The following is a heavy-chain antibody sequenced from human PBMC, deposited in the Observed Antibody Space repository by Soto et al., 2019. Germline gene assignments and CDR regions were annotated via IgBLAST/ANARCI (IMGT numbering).Heavy chain of an antibody. J-gene: IGHJ6*02. V-gene: IGHV1-46*01. D-gene: IGHD5-12*01. CDR3: ARDRPRWLQFNCYYGMDV. CDR1: GYTFTSYY. Sequence: QVQLVQSGAEVKKPGASVKVSCKASGYTFTSYYMHWVRQAPGQGLEWMGIINPSGGSTSYAQKFQGRVTMTRDTSTSTVYMELSSLRSEDTAVYYCARDRPRWLQFNCYYGMDVWGQGTTVTVSS. CDR2: INPSGGST.